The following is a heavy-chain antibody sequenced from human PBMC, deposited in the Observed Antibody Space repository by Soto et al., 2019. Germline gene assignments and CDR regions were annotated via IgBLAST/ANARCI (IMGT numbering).Heavy chain of an antibody. J-gene: IGHJ6*02. V-gene: IGHV4-59*01. D-gene: IGHD5-12*01. CDR3: ARGGYSGYDYYYYGMDV. CDR2: IYYSGST. Sequence: PSEAPSLICTVSGGSISSYYWSWIRQPPGKGLEWIGYIYYSGSTNYNPSLKSRVTISVDTSKNQFSLKLSSVTAADTAVYYCARGGYSGYDYYYYGMDVWGQGTTVTVSS. CDR1: GGSISSYY.